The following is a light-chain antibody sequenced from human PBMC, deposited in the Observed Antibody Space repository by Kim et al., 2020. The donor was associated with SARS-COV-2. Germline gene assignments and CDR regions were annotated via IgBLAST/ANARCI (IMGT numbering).Light chain of an antibody. Sequence: STLSASGGHRVTITCRASQSITTWLAWYQQKPEKAPKLRIYDASTLHSGVPSRCSGSGYGTEFTLTISSLQPDDSATYHCQQYNVHFGQGTKLEI. CDR2: DAS. J-gene: IGKJ2*01. V-gene: IGKV1-5*01. CDR3: QQYNVH. CDR1: QSITTW.